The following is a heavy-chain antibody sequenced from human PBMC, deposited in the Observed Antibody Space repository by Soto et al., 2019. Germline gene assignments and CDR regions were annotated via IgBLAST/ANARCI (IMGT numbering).Heavy chain of an antibody. CDR3: ARGDSNGWFDY. D-gene: IGHD6-19*01. CDR1: GGSFSGYY. J-gene: IGHJ4*02. Sequence: PSETLSLTCAVYGGSFSGYYWSWIRQPPGKGLEWIGEINHSGSTNYNPSLKSRVTISVDTSKNHFSLKLSSVTAADTAVYYCARGDSNGWFDYWGQGTLVTVPQ. CDR2: INHSGST. V-gene: IGHV4-34*01.